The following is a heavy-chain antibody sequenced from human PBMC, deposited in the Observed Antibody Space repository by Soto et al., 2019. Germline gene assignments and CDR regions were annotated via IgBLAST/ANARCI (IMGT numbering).Heavy chain of an antibody. CDR3: ARQVVVVVASSADAFDI. J-gene: IGHJ3*02. CDR1: GFTFSSYG. D-gene: IGHD2-15*01. V-gene: IGHV3-33*01. CDR2: IWSDGSNK. Sequence: GGSLRLSCAASGFTFSSYGMHWVRQAPGKGLEWVAVIWSDGSNKYYADSVKGRFTISRDNSKNTLYLQMNSLRAEDTAVYYCARQVVVVVASSADAFDIWGQGTMVTVSS.